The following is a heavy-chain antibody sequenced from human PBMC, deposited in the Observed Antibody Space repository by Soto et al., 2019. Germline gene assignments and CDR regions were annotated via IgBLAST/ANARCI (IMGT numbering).Heavy chain of an antibody. Sequence: ASVYFFFRAAGYTFTGYYMHWVRQAPGQWLELMGWINPNSGGKNYAQKFQGWVTMTRDTSISTAYMELSRLRYDDTAVYYCARDLAVACNYFNYWG. D-gene: IGHD6-19*01. CDR2: INPNSGGK. J-gene: IGHJ4*01. CDR3: ARDLAVACNYFNY. V-gene: IGHV1-2*04. CDR1: GYTFTGYY.